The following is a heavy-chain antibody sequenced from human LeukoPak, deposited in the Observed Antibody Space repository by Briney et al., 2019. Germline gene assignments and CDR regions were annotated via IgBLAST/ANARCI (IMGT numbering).Heavy chain of an antibody. CDR2: IYYSGST. CDR3: ASLLWFGEFHDY. V-gene: IGHV4-39*01. D-gene: IGHD3-10*01. Sequence: WVRQAPGQGLEWIGSIYYSGSTYYNPSLKSRVTISVDTSKNQFSLKLSSVTAADTAVYYCASLLWFGEFHDYWGQGTLVTVSS. J-gene: IGHJ4*02.